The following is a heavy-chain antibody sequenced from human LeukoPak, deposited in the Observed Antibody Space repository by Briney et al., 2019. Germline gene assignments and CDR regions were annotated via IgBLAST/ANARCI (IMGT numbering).Heavy chain of an antibody. V-gene: IGHV4-31*03. CDR3: ARPYCSSTSCYVGGWYFDL. CDR2: IYYSGST. D-gene: IGHD2-2*01. Sequence: SQTLSLTCTVSGGSISSGGYYWSWIRQHPGKGLEWIGYIYYSGSTNYNPSLKSRVTISVDTSKNQFSLKLSSVTAADTAVYYCARPYCSSTSCYVGGWYFDLWGRGTLVTVSS. CDR1: GGSISSGGYY. J-gene: IGHJ2*01.